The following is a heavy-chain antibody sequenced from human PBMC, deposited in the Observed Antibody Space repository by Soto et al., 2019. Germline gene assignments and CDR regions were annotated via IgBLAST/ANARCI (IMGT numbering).Heavy chain of an antibody. CDR3: AKGLRIAVAAPVDY. Sequence: EVQLLESGGGLVQPGGSLRLSCAASGFTFSSYAMSWVRQAPGKGLEWVSAISGSGGSTYYADSVKGRFTVSRDNSKNTLYLQMNSLRAEDTAVYYCAKGLRIAVAAPVDYWGQGTLVTVSS. J-gene: IGHJ4*02. CDR1: GFTFSSYA. D-gene: IGHD6-19*01. CDR2: ISGSGGST. V-gene: IGHV3-23*01.